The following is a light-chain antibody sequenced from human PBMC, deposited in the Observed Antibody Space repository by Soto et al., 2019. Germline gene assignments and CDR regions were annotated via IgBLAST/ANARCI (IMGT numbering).Light chain of an antibody. CDR3: QHYGRSRR. J-gene: IGKJ1*01. V-gene: IGKV3-20*01. Sequence: GERALLSCWASQSVNSFYLAWYQQKPGQAPRLLIYDTSTRATGIPDRFSGSGSGTDFTLTISRLEPEDFAVYYCQHYGRSRRFRQGAKVEI. CDR1: QSVNSFY. CDR2: DTS.